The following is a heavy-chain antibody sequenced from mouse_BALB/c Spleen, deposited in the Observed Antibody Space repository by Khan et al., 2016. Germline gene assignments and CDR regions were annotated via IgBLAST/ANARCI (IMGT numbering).Heavy chain of an antibody. Sequence: QVQLQQSGAELVRPGASVKMSCKASGYTFTIYTMHWVKQRPGQGLEWIGYINPSSGYTNYNQKFKDKATLTADKSSSTAYMQLSSLTSEDSAVYYCARSRRMGDNYLFDYWGQGTTLTVSS. D-gene: IGHD1-3*01. CDR3: ARSRRMGDNYLFDY. J-gene: IGHJ2*01. CDR1: GYTFTIYT. CDR2: INPSSGYT. V-gene: IGHV1-4*01.